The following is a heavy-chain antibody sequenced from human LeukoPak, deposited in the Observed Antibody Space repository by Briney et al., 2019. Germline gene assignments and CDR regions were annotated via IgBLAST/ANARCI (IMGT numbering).Heavy chain of an antibody. CDR2: ISGSGAST. Sequence: GGSLRLSCAASGFTFSSYSMNWVRQAPGKGLEWVSAISGSGASTFFADSVKGRFTISRDNSKNRLYLQMNSLRAEDTAVYYCAKGYEIVVVVAAYDYWGQGTLVTVSS. CDR3: AKGYEIVVVVAAYDY. V-gene: IGHV3-23*01. D-gene: IGHD2-15*01. CDR1: GFTFSSYS. J-gene: IGHJ4*02.